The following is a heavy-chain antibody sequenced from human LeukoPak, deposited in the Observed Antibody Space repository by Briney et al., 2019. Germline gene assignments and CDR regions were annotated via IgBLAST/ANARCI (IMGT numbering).Heavy chain of an antibody. Sequence: SETLSLTCTVSGGSISSYYWSWIRQPAGKGLEWIGRIYASGSTNYNPSLKSRVTMSVDTSKNQFSLKLSSVTAADTAVYYCARLSDTMVRGVSDWFDPWGQGTLVTVSS. CDR1: GGSISSYY. J-gene: IGHJ5*02. D-gene: IGHD3-10*01. CDR2: IYASGST. V-gene: IGHV4-4*07. CDR3: ARLSDTMVRGVSDWFDP.